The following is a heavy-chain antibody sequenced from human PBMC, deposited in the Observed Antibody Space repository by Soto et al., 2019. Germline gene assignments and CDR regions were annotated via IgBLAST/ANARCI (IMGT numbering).Heavy chain of an antibody. CDR3: ASDFRTRDWFRQAGNFAMDV. CDR1: GYPYTNSY. D-gene: IGHD3-9*01. V-gene: IGHV1-2*02. J-gene: IGHJ6*02. CDR2: IHPNTGGT. Sequence: QVQLVQSGAEVRKPGASVKVSCKASGYPYTNSYMHWVRQAPGQGLEWMGWIHPNTGGTNYAQKFQGRVTMTRDTSVSTVYMELNRLTSDDTAIYFCASDFRTRDWFRQAGNFAMDVWGQGTTVTVS.